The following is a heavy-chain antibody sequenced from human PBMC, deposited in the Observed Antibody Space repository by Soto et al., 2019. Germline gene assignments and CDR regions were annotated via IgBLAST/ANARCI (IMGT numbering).Heavy chain of an antibody. V-gene: IGHV4-31*03. CDR2: IYYSGST. CDR1: GGSISSGGYY. D-gene: IGHD3-22*01. CDR3: ARESYDSSGARGAFDI. J-gene: IGHJ3*02. Sequence: ASETLSLTCTVSGGSISSGGYYWSWIRQHPGKGLEWIGYIYYSGSTYYNPSLKSRVTISVDTSKNQFSLKLSSVTAADTAVYYCARESYDSSGARGAFDIWGQGTMVTVSS.